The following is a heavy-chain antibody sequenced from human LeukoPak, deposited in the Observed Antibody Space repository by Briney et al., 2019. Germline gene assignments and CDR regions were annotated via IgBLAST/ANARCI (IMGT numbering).Heavy chain of an antibody. J-gene: IGHJ5*02. CDR1: GVSISNNYY. CDR2: IYYSGST. CDR3: ARHWNSGFLAGFNWFDP. Sequence: SETLSLICTVSGVSISNNYYWGWIRQPPGKGLEWIGSIYYSGSTYYNPSLKSRVTISVDTSKNQFSLRLSSVTAADTAGYYCARHWNSGFLAGFNWFDPWGQGTLVTVSS. V-gene: IGHV4-39*01. D-gene: IGHD6-19*01.